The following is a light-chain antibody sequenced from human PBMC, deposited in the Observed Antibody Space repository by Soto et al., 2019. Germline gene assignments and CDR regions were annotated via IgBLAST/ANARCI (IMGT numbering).Light chain of an antibody. CDR1: QSVSSNY. V-gene: IGKV3-20*01. Sequence: EMVLTQSPGTLSLSPGESATRSCRASQSVSSNYLVWYQQKPGQAPRLLIYGASSRATGIPDRFSGSGSGTDFTLTISRLEPEDFAVYYCHQYGGSPVYTFGQGTKLEIK. CDR3: HQYGGSPVYT. CDR2: GAS. J-gene: IGKJ2*01.